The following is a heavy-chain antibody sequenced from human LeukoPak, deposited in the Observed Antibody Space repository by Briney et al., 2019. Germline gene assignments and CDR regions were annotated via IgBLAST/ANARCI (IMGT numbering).Heavy chain of an antibody. CDR2: ISYDGSNK. D-gene: IGHD3-22*01. J-gene: IGHJ4*02. CDR3: AKDGQGYYDSSGPYYFDY. V-gene: IGHV3-30*18. Sequence: PGGSLRLSCAASGFTFSSYGMHWVRQAPGKRLEWVAVISYDGSNKYYADSVKGRFTISRDNSKNTLYLQMNSLRAEDTAVYYCAKDGQGYYDSSGPYYFDYWGQGTLVTVSP. CDR1: GFTFSSYG.